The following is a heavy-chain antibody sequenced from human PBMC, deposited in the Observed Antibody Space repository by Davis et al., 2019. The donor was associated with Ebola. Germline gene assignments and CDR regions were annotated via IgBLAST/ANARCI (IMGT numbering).Heavy chain of an antibody. D-gene: IGHD6-13*01. CDR3: ATNSGGIAAAGKGYYYYGMDV. CDR1: GYTFTSYG. V-gene: IGHV1-2*04. J-gene: IGHJ6*02. Sequence: ASVKVSCKASGYTFTSYGISWVRQAPGQGLEWMGWINPNSGGTNYAQKFQGWVTMTRDTSISTAYMELSRLRSDDTAVYYCATNSGGIAAAGKGYYYYGMDVWGQGTTVTVSS. CDR2: INPNSGGT.